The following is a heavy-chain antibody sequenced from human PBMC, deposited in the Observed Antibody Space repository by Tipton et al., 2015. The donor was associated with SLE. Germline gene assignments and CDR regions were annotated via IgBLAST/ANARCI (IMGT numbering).Heavy chain of an antibody. V-gene: IGHV1-18*01. CDR3: ARSHPVVAAEMLDY. Sequence: QVQLVQSGVEVKKPGASVRVSCKASGYTFTTYGISWVRQAPGQGLEWMGWISTYNGNTNYAQKLQGRVTMTSDTSTSTAYMELRSLRSDDTAVYYCARSHPVVAAEMLDYWGQGTLVSVSS. CDR2: ISTYNGNT. CDR1: GYTFTTYG. D-gene: IGHD2-15*01. J-gene: IGHJ4*02.